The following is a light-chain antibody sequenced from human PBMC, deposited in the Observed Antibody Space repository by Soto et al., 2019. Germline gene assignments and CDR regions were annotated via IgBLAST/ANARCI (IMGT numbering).Light chain of an antibody. Sequence: DVPMTQSPSSLSAFVGDRVTITCRASQGIAPYFAWFQQKPEKVPKLLIYATSTLQSGVPSRFSGSGSGTDFTLTINSLQHEDVGTYYCQKYNSAPLTFGGGTKVEIK. CDR2: ATS. J-gene: IGKJ4*01. CDR1: QGIAPY. CDR3: QKYNSAPLT. V-gene: IGKV1-27*01.